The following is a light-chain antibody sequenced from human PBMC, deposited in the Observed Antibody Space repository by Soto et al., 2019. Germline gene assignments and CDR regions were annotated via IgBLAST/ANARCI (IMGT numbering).Light chain of an antibody. J-gene: IGLJ1*01. Sequence: QSVLTQPASVSGSPGQSITISCTGTGSDVGGYKYVSWYQQHPGKAPKLMIYEVSNRPSGVSNRFSGSKSGNTASLTIPGLQAEDEADYYCSSYTSSSTPYVFGTGTKVTVL. CDR3: SSYTSSSTPYV. V-gene: IGLV2-14*01. CDR2: EVS. CDR1: GSDVGGYKY.